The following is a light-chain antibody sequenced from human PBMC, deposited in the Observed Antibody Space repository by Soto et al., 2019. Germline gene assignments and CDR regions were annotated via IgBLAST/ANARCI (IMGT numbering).Light chain of an antibody. V-gene: IGLV2-8*01. CDR2: EVK. J-gene: IGLJ1*01. CDR3: SPYAGTTNFV. CDR1: SNDVGAYNF. Sequence: QSALTQPSSASGSPGQSVTISCTGTSNDVGAYNFGSWYQQPPGKATKLLVYEVKTRPSEVPDRSSGSWSGSPPSMSVSGLEAEDEADYYWSPYAGTTNFVFGNGSKVSVL.